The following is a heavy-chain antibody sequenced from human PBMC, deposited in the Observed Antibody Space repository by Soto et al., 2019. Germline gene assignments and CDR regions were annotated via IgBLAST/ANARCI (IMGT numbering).Heavy chain of an antibody. V-gene: IGHV4-34*01. D-gene: IGHD3-22*01. CDR3: ARRSVATVDSSGFYDY. J-gene: IGHJ4*02. Sequence: SETLSLTCAVYGGSFSAYYWSWVRQPPGKGLEWIGEINHSGGTSYNPSLKSRVTISVGTSKSQFSLKLTSVTAADRAVYYCARRSVATVDSSGFYDYWGQGTKVTVSS. CDR1: GGSFSAYY. CDR2: INHSGGT.